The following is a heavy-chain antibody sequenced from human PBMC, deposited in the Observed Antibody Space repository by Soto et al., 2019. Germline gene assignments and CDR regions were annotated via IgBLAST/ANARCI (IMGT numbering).Heavy chain of an antibody. CDR2: IYYSGSA. D-gene: IGHD5-12*01. J-gene: IGHJ4*02. Sequence: SETLSLTCTVSGASVSSYYWSWIRQPPGKGLEWIGYIYYSGSANYNPSLKSRVTISVDTPKNQFSLKLSSVTAADTAVYYCARGGKYSGYDRFDYWGQGALVTVSS. CDR3: ARGGKYSGYDRFDY. V-gene: IGHV4-59*02. CDR1: GASVSSYY.